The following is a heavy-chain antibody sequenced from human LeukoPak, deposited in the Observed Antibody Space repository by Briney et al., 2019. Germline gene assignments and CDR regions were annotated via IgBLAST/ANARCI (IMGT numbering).Heavy chain of an antibody. J-gene: IGHJ3*02. CDR3: AKDRIQLWFRSDAFDI. D-gene: IGHD5-18*01. CDR1: GFTFDYYA. V-gene: IGHV3-23*01. CDR2: ISGSGGST. Sequence: GESVRLSCAASGFTFDYYAMHWLRQAPGKGLEWVSAISGSGGSTYYADSVKGRFTISRDNSKNTLYLQMNSMRAEDAAVYYCAKDRIQLWFRSDAFDIWGQGTMVTVSS.